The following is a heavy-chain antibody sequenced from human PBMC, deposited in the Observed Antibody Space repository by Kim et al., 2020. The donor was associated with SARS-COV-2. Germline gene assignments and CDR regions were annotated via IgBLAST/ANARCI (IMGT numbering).Heavy chain of an antibody. J-gene: IGHJ3*01. V-gene: IGHV4-59*13. CDR3: ARPRTPGRTLGPFDL. CDR2: VHYTGST. CDR1: DDSMRSYY. D-gene: IGHD1-1*01. Sequence: SETLSLTCTVSDDSMRSYYWSWIRQTPGKGLEWLGYVHYTGSTKYNPSLSSRITISLDTSKNQFSLKLTSVSAADTAVYYCARPRTPGRTLGPFDLWGQGTMVTVSS.